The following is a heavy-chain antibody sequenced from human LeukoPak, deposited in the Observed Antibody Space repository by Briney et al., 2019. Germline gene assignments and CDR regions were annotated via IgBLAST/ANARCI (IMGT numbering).Heavy chain of an antibody. Sequence: GGFLRLSCAASGFTFSSYAMHWVRQSPGKGLEWVAVISYDGSNKYYADSVKGRFTISRDNSKNTLYLQMNSLRAEDTAVYYCARDYDILTGYPDYWGQGTLVTVSS. CDR1: GFTFSSYA. V-gene: IGHV3-30-3*01. CDR3: ARDYDILTGYPDY. J-gene: IGHJ4*02. D-gene: IGHD3-9*01. CDR2: ISYDGSNK.